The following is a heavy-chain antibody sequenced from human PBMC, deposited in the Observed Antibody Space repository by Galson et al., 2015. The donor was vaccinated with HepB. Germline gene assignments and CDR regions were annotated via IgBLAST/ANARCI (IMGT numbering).Heavy chain of an antibody. J-gene: IGHJ4*02. D-gene: IGHD4-11*01. Sequence: SLRLSCAASGLTFSSYGMHWVRQAPGKGLEWVTFIQYRGNNKYYADSVKGRFTISRDNSKNTLSLQMHSLRAEVTATYYCAKDGSNYYIDHWGRGTLVTVSS. V-gene: IGHV3-30*02. CDR1: GLTFSSYG. CDR3: AKDGSNYYIDH. CDR2: IQYRGNNK.